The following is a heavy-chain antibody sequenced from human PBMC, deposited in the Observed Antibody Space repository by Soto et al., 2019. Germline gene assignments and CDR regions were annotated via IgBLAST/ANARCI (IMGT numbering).Heavy chain of an antibody. D-gene: IGHD1-7*01. CDR2: IHYTGNT. J-gene: IGHJ6*02. V-gene: IGHV4-39*01. Sequence: SETLSLTCTVSGGPISSSSYYWGWIRQPPGKGLEWIGSIHYTGNTYYNPSFKSRVTTSLDTSKNQFSLKLSSVTAADTAVYYCTRPFGTTSFYFAMDVWGQGTTVTVSS. CDR3: TRPFGTTSFYFAMDV. CDR1: GGPISSSSYY.